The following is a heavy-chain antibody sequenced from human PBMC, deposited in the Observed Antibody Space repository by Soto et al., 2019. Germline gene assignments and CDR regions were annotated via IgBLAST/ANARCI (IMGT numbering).Heavy chain of an antibody. CDR2: IIPIFGTA. D-gene: IGHD2-15*01. CDR3: ARSQGGSSSLDIYYYYYYGRDV. V-gene: IGHV1-69*01. J-gene: IGHJ6*02. Sequence: QVQLVQSGAEVKKPGSSVKVSCKAPGGTFSSYAISWVRQAPGQGLEWMGGIIPIFGTAKYAQKFQGRVTITADEYTSTGYMELSSLRSEDTAVYYCARSQGGSSSLDIYYYYYYGRDVWGQGTTFPVSS. CDR1: GGTFSSYA.